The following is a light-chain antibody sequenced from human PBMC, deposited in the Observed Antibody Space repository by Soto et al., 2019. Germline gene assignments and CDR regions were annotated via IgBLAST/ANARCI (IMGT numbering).Light chain of an antibody. Sequence: QSVLTQPPSVSAAPGQSVTISCSGSSSNIGYNFVSWYQQLPGTAPKLLIYDNNKRPSGIPDRFSGSKSGTSATLGITGLQTGDEADYYCGTWDSSLSAGVFGGGTKVTVL. V-gene: IGLV1-51*01. CDR3: GTWDSSLSAGV. CDR1: SSNIGYNF. CDR2: DNN. J-gene: IGLJ2*01.